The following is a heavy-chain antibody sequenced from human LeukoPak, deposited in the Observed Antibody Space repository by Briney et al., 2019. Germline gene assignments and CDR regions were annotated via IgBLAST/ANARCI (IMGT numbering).Heavy chain of an antibody. J-gene: IGHJ6*02. CDR2: MNPNSGNT. CDR1: GYTFTSYD. Sequence: ASVKVSCKASGYTFTSYDINWVRQAPGQGLECMGWMNPNSGNTGYAQKFQGRVTMTRNTSISTAYMELSSLRSEDTAVYYCASPMRPAAILNYGMDVWGQGTTVTVSS. CDR3: ASPMRPAAILNYGMDV. V-gene: IGHV1-8*01. D-gene: IGHD2-2*01.